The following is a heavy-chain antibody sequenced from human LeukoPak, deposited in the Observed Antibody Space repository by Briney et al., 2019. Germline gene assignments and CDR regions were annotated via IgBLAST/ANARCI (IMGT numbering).Heavy chain of an antibody. J-gene: IGHJ4*02. Sequence: GGSLRLSCAASGFTFSSYSMNWVRQAPGKGLEWVSSISSSSSYIYYADSVKGRFTISRDNAKNSLYLQLDSLRAEDTAVYYCARDLGGLRYFDWSYYFDYWGQGTLVTVSS. CDR1: GFTFSSYS. CDR3: ARDLGGLRYFDWSYYFDY. CDR2: ISSSSSYI. V-gene: IGHV3-21*01. D-gene: IGHD3-9*01.